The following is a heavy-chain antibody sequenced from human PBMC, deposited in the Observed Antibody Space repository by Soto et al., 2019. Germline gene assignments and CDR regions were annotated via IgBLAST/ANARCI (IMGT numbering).Heavy chain of an antibody. CDR3: AREETAWTLAYGLDV. D-gene: IGHD2-21*02. Sequence: NPGGSLRLSCAASGFTFSSYSMHWVRQAPGKGLEWVSSIGTRSDIYYADSVKGRFTISRDNAKNSLSLQMNSMTAEDTAVYYCAREETAWTLAYGLDVWGQGTTV. J-gene: IGHJ6*02. CDR2: IGTRSDI. CDR1: GFTFSSYS. V-gene: IGHV3-21*01.